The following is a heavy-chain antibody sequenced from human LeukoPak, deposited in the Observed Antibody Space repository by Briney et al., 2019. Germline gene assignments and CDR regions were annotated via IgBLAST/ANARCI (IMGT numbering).Heavy chain of an antibody. Sequence: GGSLRLSCARSRFTFSSYAMSWVRPAPGKGLEWVSAISGSGGSTYYADSVKGRFTISRDNSKNTLYLQMNSLRAEDTAVYYCAKESGGYYEVNFDYWGQGTLVTVSS. D-gene: IGHD3-10*01. J-gene: IGHJ4*02. CDR2: ISGSGGST. V-gene: IGHV3-23*01. CDR3: AKESGGYYEVNFDY. CDR1: RFTFSSYA.